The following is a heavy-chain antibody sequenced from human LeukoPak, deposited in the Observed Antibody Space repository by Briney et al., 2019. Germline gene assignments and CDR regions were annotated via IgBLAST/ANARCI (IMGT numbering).Heavy chain of an antibody. Sequence: GGSRSFSCAAPGFIFSDYYLSWIRQAPGKGLEWLSYISRESDCTNYADSVKGRFTLSRDNAKNSLYLQMNSLRAEDTAVYYCTRLEGSGASNWFDPWGPGTLVTVSS. CDR1: GFIFSDYY. CDR3: TRLEGSGASNWFDP. D-gene: IGHD3-10*01. CDR2: ISRESDCT. J-gene: IGHJ5*02. V-gene: IGHV3-11*03.